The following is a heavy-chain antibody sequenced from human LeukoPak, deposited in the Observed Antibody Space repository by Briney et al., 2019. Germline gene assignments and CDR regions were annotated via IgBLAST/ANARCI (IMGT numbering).Heavy chain of an antibody. Sequence: ASVKVSCKASGYTFTSYGISWVRQAPGQGLEWMGWISAYNGNTNYAQKLQGRVTMTTDTPTSTAYMELRSLRSDDTAVYYCARIRVSQLERRGPKTDYYYYGMGVWGQGTTVTVSS. V-gene: IGHV1-18*01. CDR1: GYTFTSYG. CDR3: ARIRVSQLERRGPKTDYYYYGMGV. D-gene: IGHD1-1*01. J-gene: IGHJ6*02. CDR2: ISAYNGNT.